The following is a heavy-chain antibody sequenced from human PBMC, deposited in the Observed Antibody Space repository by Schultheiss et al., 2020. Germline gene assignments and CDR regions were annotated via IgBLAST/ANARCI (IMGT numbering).Heavy chain of an antibody. D-gene: IGHD3-22*01. J-gene: IGHJ4*02. V-gene: IGHV3-23*01. CDR2: ISGSGGST. CDR1: GFTFSSHA. Sequence: GGSLRLSCAASGFTFSSHAMSWVRQAPGKGLEWVSAISGSGGSTYYADSVKGRFTISRDNSKNTLYLQMNSLRAEDTAVYYCAKERPRDYYDSSGYYLYYFDYWGQGTLVTVSS. CDR3: AKERPRDYYDSSGYYLYYFDY.